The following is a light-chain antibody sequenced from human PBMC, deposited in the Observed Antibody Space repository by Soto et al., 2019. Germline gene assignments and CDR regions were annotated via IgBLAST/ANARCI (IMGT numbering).Light chain of an antibody. CDR3: QSYDRTLSARYV. CDR2: GNN. Sequence: QSVLTQPPSVSGAPGQRVTISCSGSSSNIGADYDVHWYQQRPGTAPKLLIFGNNNRPSGVPDRFSGSKSGTSASLAITGLQADDEGDYYCQSYDRTLSARYVFGTGTKVTVL. J-gene: IGLJ1*01. CDR1: SSNIGADYD. V-gene: IGLV1-40*01.